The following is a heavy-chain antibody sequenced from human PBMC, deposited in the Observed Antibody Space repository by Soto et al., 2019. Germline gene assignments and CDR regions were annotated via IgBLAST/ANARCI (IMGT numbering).Heavy chain of an antibody. D-gene: IGHD1-1*01. V-gene: IGHV1-18*01. CDR3: ASGGYGDY. CDR2: ISAHNGNT. Sequence: QVHLVQSGAEVKKPGASVKVSCKGSGYTFTSYGITWVRQAPGQGLEWMGWISAHNGNTDYAQKLQGRVTVTRDTSTSTAYMERRSLGSDATAVSSCASGGYGDYWGQGARVTVSS. J-gene: IGHJ4*02. CDR1: GYTFTSYG.